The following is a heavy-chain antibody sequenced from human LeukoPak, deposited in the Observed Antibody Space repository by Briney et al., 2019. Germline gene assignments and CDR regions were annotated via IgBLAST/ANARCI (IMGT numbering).Heavy chain of an antibody. CDR2: IYPDDSDT. CDR3: ARLLSRDGYSYGVPDY. CDR1: GYSFTNYW. D-gene: IGHD5-18*01. Sequence: GESLKISCKGSGYSFTNYWIGWVRQMPGKGLEWMGIIYPDDSDTRYSPSFQGQVTISADKSISTAYLQWSSLKASDTAMYYCARLLSRDGYSYGVPDYWGQGTLVTVSS. V-gene: IGHV5-51*01. J-gene: IGHJ4*02.